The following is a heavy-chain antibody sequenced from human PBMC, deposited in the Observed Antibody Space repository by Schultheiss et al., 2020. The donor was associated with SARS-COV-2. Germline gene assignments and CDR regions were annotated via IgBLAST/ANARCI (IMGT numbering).Heavy chain of an antibody. CDR3: ARQYSSGWYLGNYYFDY. Sequence: GGSLRLSCAASGFTFSSYAMHWVRQAPGKGLEWVAVISYDGSNKYYADSVKGRFTISRDNSKNTLYLQMNSLRAEDTAVYYCARQYSSGWYLGNYYFDYWGQGTLVTVSS. D-gene: IGHD6-19*01. J-gene: IGHJ4*02. V-gene: IGHV3-30*07. CDR2: ISYDGSNK. CDR1: GFTFSSYA.